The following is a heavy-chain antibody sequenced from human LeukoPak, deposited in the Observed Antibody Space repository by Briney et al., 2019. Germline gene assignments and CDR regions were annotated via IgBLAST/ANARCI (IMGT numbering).Heavy chain of an antibody. J-gene: IGHJ4*02. Sequence: SVKVSCKASGGASGGTFNTYVINWLRQAPGQGLEWVGGIVPIFGTANYAQKFQGRVTITADESTSTAYMELSSLRSEDTAVYYCARSPWTTASCMAYWGQGTLVSVSP. D-gene: IGHD4-17*01. CDR2: IVPIFGTA. CDR1: GGTFNTYV. V-gene: IGHV1-69*13. CDR3: ARSPWTTASCMAY.